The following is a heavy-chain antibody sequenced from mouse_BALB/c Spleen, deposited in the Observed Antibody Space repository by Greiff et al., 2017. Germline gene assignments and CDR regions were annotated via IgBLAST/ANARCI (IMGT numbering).Heavy chain of an antibody. J-gene: IGHJ4*01. CDR3: ARGDWYYAMDN. CDR1: GFTFSSFG. V-gene: IGHV5-17*02. Sequence: EVQGVESGGGLVQPGGSRKLSCAASGFTFSSFGMHWVRQAPEKGLEWVAYISSGSSTIYYADTVKGRFTISRDNPKNTLFLQMNRLRSEDTAMYYCARGDWYYAMDNWGQGTSVTVSS. D-gene: IGHD3-3*01. CDR2: ISSGSSTI.